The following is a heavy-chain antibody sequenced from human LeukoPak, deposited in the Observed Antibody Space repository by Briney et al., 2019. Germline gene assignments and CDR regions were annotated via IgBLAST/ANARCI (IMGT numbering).Heavy chain of an antibody. CDR3: ASGRWFGE. CDR2: IYTSGST. J-gene: IGHJ4*02. V-gene: IGHV4-39*07. D-gene: IGHD3-10*01. Sequence: SETLSLTCSVSGGSISSTSYYWDWIRQPPGKGLEWIGRIYTSGSTNYNPSLKSRVTMSVDTSKNQFSLKLSSVTAADTAVYYCASGRWFGEWGQGTLVTVSS. CDR1: GGSISSTSYY.